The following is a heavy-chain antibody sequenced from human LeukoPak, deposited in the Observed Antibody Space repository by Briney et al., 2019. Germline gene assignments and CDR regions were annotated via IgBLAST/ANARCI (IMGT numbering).Heavy chain of an antibody. J-gene: IGHJ5*02. CDR3: ARCRGSNS. CDR2: INHSGST. CDR1: GGSFSGYY. V-gene: IGHV4-34*01. D-gene: IGHD2-15*01. Sequence: SETLSLTCAVYGGSFSGYYWSWIRQPPGKGLEWIGEINHSGSTNYNPSLKSRVTISVDTSKNQFSLKLSSVTAADTAVYYCARCRGSNSWGQGTLVTVSS.